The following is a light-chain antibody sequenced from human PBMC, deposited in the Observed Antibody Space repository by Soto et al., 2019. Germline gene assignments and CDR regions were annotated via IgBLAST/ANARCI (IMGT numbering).Light chain of an antibody. J-gene: IGKJ1*01. CDR1: QSVSRW. Sequence: DIQMTQSPSTLSASFGYRVTMTGRASQSVSRWLAWYQQKAGKAPKLLIYDASNLESGVPSRFSGSGSGTEFTLTISSLQPDDFATYYCQQYNSQWTFGQGTKVDIK. V-gene: IGKV1-5*01. CDR3: QQYNSQWT. CDR2: DAS.